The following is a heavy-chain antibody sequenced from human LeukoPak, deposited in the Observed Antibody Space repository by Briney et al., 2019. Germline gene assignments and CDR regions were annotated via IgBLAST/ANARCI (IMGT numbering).Heavy chain of an antibody. CDR3: ATSNIPNYDMDV. D-gene: IGHD2-21*01. CDR1: GLTYSSCG. CDR2: TSGSGSYI. Sequence: GGSLRLSCAASGLTYSSCGMNWVRQAPGKGLEWVSSTSGSGSYIYYADSVKGRFTISRDNAKNSLYLQMNSLRAEDTSVYYCATSNIPNYDMDVWGQGTTVTVFS. J-gene: IGHJ6*02. V-gene: IGHV3-21*01.